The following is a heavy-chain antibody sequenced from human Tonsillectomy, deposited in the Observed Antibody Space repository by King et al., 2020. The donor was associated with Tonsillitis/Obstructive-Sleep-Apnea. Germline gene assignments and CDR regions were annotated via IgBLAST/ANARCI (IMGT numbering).Heavy chain of an antibody. Sequence: VQLQESGPGLVKPSETLSLTCTVSGGSISSYYWSWIRPPPGKGLEWIGYIYYSGSTNYNPSLKSRVTISVDTSKNQFSLKLSSVTAADTAVYYCAREDIVVVPAAMDAYYYYYYMDVWGKGTTVTVSS. D-gene: IGHD2-2*01. CDR2: IYYSGST. CDR1: GGSISSYY. J-gene: IGHJ6*03. CDR3: AREDIVVVPAAMDAYYYYYYMDV. V-gene: IGHV4-59*01.